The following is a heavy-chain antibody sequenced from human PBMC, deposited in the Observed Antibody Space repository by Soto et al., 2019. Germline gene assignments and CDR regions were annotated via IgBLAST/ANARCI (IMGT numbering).Heavy chain of an antibody. D-gene: IGHD6-19*01. CDR1: GFTFSSYA. CDR3: AKDLDFVLAVAWHY. J-gene: IGHJ4*02. V-gene: IGHV3-23*01. Sequence: PGGSLRLSCAASGFTFSSYAMSWVRQAPGKGLEWVSAISGSGGSTYYADSVKGRFTISRDNSKNTLYLQMNSLRAEDTAVYYCAKDLDFVLAVAWHYWGQGTLVTVSS. CDR2: ISGSGGST.